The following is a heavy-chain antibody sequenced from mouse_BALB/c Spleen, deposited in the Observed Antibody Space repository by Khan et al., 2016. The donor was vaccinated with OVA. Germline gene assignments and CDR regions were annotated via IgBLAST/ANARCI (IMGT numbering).Heavy chain of an antibody. Sequence: EVKLVESGGGLVKPGGSLKLSCEASGFTFRNYAMSWVSQTPEKRLEWVASISSGGSTYYPDSVKGRFTISRDNARNILYLQMSRLRSEDTAMYYCARGYGNFVNPHYAMDYWGQGTSVTVSS. CDR1: GFTFRNYA. J-gene: IGHJ4*01. D-gene: IGHD2-1*01. CDR3: ARGYGNFVNPHYAMDY. CDR2: ISSGGST. V-gene: IGHV5-6-5*01.